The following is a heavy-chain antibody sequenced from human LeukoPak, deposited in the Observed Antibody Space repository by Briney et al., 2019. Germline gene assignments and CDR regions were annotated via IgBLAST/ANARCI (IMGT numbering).Heavy chain of an antibody. J-gene: IGHJ4*02. D-gene: IGHD3-10*01. V-gene: IGHV3-9*01. CDR3: AAGPGSFGY. CDR1: GFTFDAYA. Sequence: GRSLRLSCAASGFTFDAYAMHWVRQAPGKGLEWVSGITWNSGSIAYADSVKGRFTISRDNAKNSLYLHLNSLRTDDTALYYCAAGPGSFGYWGQGTLVTVSS. CDR2: ITWNSGSI.